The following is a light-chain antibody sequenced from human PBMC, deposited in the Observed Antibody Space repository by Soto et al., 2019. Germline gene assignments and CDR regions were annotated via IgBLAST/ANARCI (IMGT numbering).Light chain of an antibody. J-gene: IGKJ1*01. CDR3: QHYNSYSEA. V-gene: IGKV1-6*01. Sequence: AIQMTQSPSSLSASVGDRVTITCRASQGIRNDLGWYQQKPGKAPKLLIYGASSLQSGVPSRFSGRGSGTDFTLTISSLQPEDFATYYCQHYNSYSEAFGQGTKVELK. CDR1: QGIRND. CDR2: GAS.